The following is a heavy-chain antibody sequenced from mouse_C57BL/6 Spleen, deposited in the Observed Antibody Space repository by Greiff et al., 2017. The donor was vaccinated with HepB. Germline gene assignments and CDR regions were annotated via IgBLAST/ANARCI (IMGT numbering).Heavy chain of an antibody. Sequence: VQLKESGPGLVKPSQSLSLTCSVTGYSITSGYYWNWIRQFPGNKLEWMGYISYDGSNNYNPALKNRISITRDTSKNQFFLKLNSVTTEDTATYYCARVSLITTVVARAMDYWGQGTSVTVSS. CDR1: GYSITSGYY. D-gene: IGHD1-1*01. V-gene: IGHV3-6*01. J-gene: IGHJ4*01. CDR3: ARVSLITTVVARAMDY. CDR2: ISYDGSN.